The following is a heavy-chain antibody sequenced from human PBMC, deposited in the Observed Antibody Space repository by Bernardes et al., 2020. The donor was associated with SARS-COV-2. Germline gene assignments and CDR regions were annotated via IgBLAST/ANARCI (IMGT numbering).Heavy chain of an antibody. J-gene: IGHJ4*02. V-gene: IGHV3-66*01. CDR2: IYKDGRT. CDR3: GRDPVYPNNIDY. CDR1: RFSVTSNY. Sequence: GGTLRPSCAASRFSVTSNYMSWVRQAPGKGPEWVAIIYKDGRTFYAQSVRGRFTISRDSSENTVSLEMSNLGGEDTALYFCGRDPVYPNNIDYWGQGTLVTVSS.